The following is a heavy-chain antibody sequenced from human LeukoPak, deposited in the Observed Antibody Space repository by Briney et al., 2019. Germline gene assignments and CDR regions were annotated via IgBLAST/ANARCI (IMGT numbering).Heavy chain of an antibody. Sequence: GGSLRLSCAASGFTFSNYGMNWVRQAPGKGLEWVSYISSSSSNIDYADSVKGRFTISRDNAKNSLYLQLNSLRPEDTGLYYCARDRGGWPDYWGQGTLVTVSS. CDR3: ARDRGGWPDY. CDR2: ISSSSSNI. D-gene: IGHD6-19*01. J-gene: IGHJ4*02. CDR1: GFTFSNYG. V-gene: IGHV3-48*01.